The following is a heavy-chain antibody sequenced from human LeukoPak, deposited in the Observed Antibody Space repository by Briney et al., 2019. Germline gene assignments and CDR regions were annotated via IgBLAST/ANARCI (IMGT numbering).Heavy chain of an antibody. CDR1: GGSISSGSYF. V-gene: IGHV4-61*02. Sequence: PSQTLSLTYNFSGGSISSGSYFWSWIRQPAGKSLEWIGRVHTSGSTNYKPYLLGRITTSLDTSKSQVSLKLMSVTAADTALYFCVREVDRFWSAADWWGQRTQVTVSS. D-gene: IGHD3-3*01. J-gene: IGHJ4*02. CDR3: VREVDRFWSAADW. CDR2: VHTSGST.